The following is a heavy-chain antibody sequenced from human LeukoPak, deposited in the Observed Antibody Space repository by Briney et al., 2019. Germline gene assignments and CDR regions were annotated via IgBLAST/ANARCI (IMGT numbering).Heavy chain of an antibody. Sequence: PSETLSLTCTVSGGSISSYYWSWIRQPPGKGLEWIGYIYYSGSTNYNPSLKSRVTISVDTSKNQFSLKLSSVTAADTAVYYCARSPTVTRGGYHYYYYMDVWGKGTTVTVSS. CDR3: ARSPTVTRGGYHYYYYMDV. CDR1: GGSISSYY. D-gene: IGHD4-11*01. J-gene: IGHJ6*03. CDR2: IYYSGST. V-gene: IGHV4-59*01.